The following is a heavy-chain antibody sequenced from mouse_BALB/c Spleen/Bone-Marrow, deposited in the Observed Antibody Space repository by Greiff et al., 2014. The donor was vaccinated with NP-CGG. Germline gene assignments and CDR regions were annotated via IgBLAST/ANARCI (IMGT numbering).Heavy chain of an antibody. V-gene: IGHV1S81*02. Sequence: VKLMESGAELVKPGASVKLSCKASGYNFISYWIHWVKQRPGQGLEWIGEINPGNGRTNYNEKFKNKATLTIDKSSSTAYMQLCRLTSEDSAVYYCARWGKGYFDVWGAGTTVTVSS. D-gene: IGHD1-3*01. CDR2: INPGNGRT. CDR3: ARWGKGYFDV. J-gene: IGHJ1*01. CDR1: GYNFISYW.